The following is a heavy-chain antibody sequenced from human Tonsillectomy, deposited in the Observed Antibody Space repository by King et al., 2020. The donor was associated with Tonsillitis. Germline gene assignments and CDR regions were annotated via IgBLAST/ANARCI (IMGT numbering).Heavy chain of an antibody. D-gene: IGHD6-13*01. J-gene: IGHJ4*02. CDR2: ISGSGGST. V-gene: IGHV3-23*01. CDR1: GFTFSSYA. Sequence: VQLQESGGGLVQPGGSLRLSCAASGFTFSSYAMSWVRQAPGKGLEWVSAISGSGGSTYYADSVKGRFTISRDNSKNTLYLQMNSLRAEDTAVFYCAKDLWSKQQLPYYFDYWGQGTLVTVSS. CDR3: AKDLWSKQQLPYYFDY.